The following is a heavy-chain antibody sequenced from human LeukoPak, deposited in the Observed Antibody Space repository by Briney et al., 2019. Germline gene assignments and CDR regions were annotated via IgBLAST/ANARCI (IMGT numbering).Heavy chain of an antibody. J-gene: IGHJ3*02. D-gene: IGHD6-19*01. CDR1: GFTFRSYE. V-gene: IGHV3-48*03. CDR3: AKPRTDSSGWSTGALDI. CDR2: ISSSGTPI. Sequence: QPGGSLRLSCTASGFTFRSYEMIWVRQAPGRGLEWVSYISSSGTPIYYADSVKGRFTISRDNSKNTLYLQMNSLRAEDTAVYYCAKPRTDSSGWSTGALDIWGQGTMVTVSP.